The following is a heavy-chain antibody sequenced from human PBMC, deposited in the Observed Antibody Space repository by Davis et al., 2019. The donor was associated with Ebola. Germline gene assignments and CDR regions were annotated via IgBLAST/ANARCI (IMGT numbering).Heavy chain of an antibody. D-gene: IGHD5-12*01. CDR2: IYYSGST. CDR1: SGSISGYY. J-gene: IGHJ6*04. V-gene: IGHV4-59*01. Sequence: SETLSLTCTVSSGSISGYYWSWIRQPPGKGLEWIGCIYYSGSTNYNPSLKSRVTISIDTSKNQFSLKLSSVTAADTAVYYCARRGTSGYFHYYGMDVWGKGTTVTVPS. CDR3: ARRGTSGYFHYYGMDV.